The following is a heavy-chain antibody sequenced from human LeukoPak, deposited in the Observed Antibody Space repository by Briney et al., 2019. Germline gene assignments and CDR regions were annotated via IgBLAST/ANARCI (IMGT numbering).Heavy chain of an antibody. J-gene: IGHJ4*02. CDR3: AMDSYGPDDY. Sequence: GWSLRLSCAASGFTVSSNYVSWVRQAPGKGLEWVSVIYTDGTTHYADSVKGRFTISRDNTKNSVYLQMNSLRGEDTGVYYCAMDSYGPDDYWGQGTLVTVSS. CDR1: GFTVSSNY. D-gene: IGHD5-18*01. CDR2: IYTDGTT. V-gene: IGHV3-66*01.